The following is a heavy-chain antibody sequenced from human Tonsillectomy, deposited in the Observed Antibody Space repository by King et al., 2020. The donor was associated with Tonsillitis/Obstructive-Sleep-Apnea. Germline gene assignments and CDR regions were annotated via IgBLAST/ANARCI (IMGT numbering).Heavy chain of an antibody. Sequence: QLVQSGAEVKTPGASVKVSCKSSGYTFTWYYIHWVRQARGQGLECRGIINPSSVVKRDAQKVQGRLTMTTDRSASTVYLELSSRRSEDTAVYYCARDDVVGRYIDSWGQGTLVTVSS. CDR1: GYTFTWYY. CDR3: ARDDVVGRYIDS. V-gene: IGHV1-46*01. CDR2: INPSSVVK. J-gene: IGHJ4*02. D-gene: IGHD1-14*01.